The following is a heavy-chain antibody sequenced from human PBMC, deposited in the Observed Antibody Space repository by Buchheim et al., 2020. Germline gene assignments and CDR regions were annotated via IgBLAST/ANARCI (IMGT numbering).Heavy chain of an antibody. J-gene: IGHJ6*02. V-gene: IGHV4-34*01. CDR1: GGSFSGYY. Sequence: QVQLQQWGAGLLKPSETLSLTCAVYGGSFSGYYWSWIRQPPGKGLEWIGEINHSGSTNNNPSLKSRVTISVDTSKNQFSLKLSSVTAADTAVYYCARDRYYYGSGSYSRYYYYYGMDVWGQGTT. D-gene: IGHD3-10*01. CDR2: INHSGST. CDR3: ARDRYYYGSGSYSRYYYYYGMDV.